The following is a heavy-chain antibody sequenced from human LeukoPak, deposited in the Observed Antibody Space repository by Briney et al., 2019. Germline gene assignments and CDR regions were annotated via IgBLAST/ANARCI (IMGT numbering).Heavy chain of an antibody. J-gene: IGHJ4*02. Sequence: PSETLSLTCAVSGGSISSSYYYWGWIRQPPGKGLEWNGSICYSGRTYYNPSLKSRVTTSVDTSKNPFSLKLSSVTAADTAVYYCARGDSSSWYWGGTFDYWGQGTLVTVSS. CDR1: GGSISSSYYY. V-gene: IGHV4-39*07. D-gene: IGHD6-13*01. CDR2: ICYSGRT. CDR3: ARGDSSSWYWGGTFDY.